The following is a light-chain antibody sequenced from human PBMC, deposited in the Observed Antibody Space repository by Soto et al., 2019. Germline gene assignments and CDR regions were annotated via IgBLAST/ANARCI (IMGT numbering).Light chain of an antibody. V-gene: IGLV2-14*03. CDR2: DVS. Sequence: SVLTQPASVSWSPGQSITISCTGTNSEIGDSNYVSWYQQHPGEAPKLVIYDVSTRPSGVSNRFSGSKSANTASLTISGLQAEDEADYYCSSFRSSSTSYVFGTGTKVTVL. CDR1: NSEIGDSNY. CDR3: SSFRSSSTSYV. J-gene: IGLJ1*01.